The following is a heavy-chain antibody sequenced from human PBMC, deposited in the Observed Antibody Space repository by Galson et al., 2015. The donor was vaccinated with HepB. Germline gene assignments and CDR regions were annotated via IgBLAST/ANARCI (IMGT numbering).Heavy chain of an antibody. CDR2: ISDDGSNK. D-gene: IGHD6-13*01. V-gene: IGHV3-30*18. CDR1: GFTFSSYG. Sequence: SLRLSCAASGFTFSSYGMHWVRQAPGKGLEWVAVISDDGSNKYYADSVKGRFTISRDNSKNTLFVQMNSLRAEDTAVYYCAKGGEPWKSISWPRRYYFDYWGQGTLVTVSS. J-gene: IGHJ4*02. CDR3: AKGGEPWKSISWPRRYYFDY.